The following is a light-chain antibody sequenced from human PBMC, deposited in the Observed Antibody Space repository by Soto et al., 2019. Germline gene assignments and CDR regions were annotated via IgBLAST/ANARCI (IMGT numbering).Light chain of an antibody. V-gene: IGLV2-14*01. Sequence: QSALTQPASVFGSPGQSITLSCSGTSSDVGGYHFVSWYQQHPGKAPNLIIYEVSNRPSGVSDRFSGSKSGNTASLTISGLQAEDEADYYCYSYTTTSTYVFGTGTKVTVL. CDR2: EVS. J-gene: IGLJ1*01. CDR1: SSDVGGYHF. CDR3: YSYTTTSTYV.